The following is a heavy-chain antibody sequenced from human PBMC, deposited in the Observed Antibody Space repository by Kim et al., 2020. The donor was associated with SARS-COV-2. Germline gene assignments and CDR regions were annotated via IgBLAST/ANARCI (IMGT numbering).Heavy chain of an antibody. D-gene: IGHD3-22*01. Sequence: SETLSLTCAVYGGSFSGYYWSWIRQPPGKGLEWIGEINHSGSTNYNPSLKSRVTISVDTSKNQFSLKLSSVAAADTAVYYCARARAIVVVSFDYWGQGTLVTVSS. CDR2: INHSGST. CDR1: GGSFSGYY. CDR3: ARARAIVVVSFDY. J-gene: IGHJ4*02. V-gene: IGHV4-34*01.